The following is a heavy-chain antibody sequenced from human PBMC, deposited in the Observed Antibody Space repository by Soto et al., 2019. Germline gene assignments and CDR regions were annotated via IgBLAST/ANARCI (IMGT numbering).Heavy chain of an antibody. D-gene: IGHD6-13*01. CDR2: ISSSSSYT. CDR1: GCTVRDYY. Sequence: SLRLPFAASGCTVRDYYMSWILQAPGQGLEWVSYISSSSSYTNYADSVKGRCTISRDNAKNSLYLQMNSLRAEDTAVYYCAKQQQLVGSYYYGMDVWGQGTTVTVSS. J-gene: IGHJ6*02. V-gene: IGHV3-11*06. CDR3: AKQQQLVGSYYYGMDV.